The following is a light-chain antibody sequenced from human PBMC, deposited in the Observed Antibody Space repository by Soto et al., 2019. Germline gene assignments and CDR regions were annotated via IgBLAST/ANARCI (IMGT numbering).Light chain of an antibody. CDR2: GAS. V-gene: IGKV3-15*01. Sequence: ERVITESPATLSVSPGERATLSCRASQTVNTNLAWYQQKPGQGPRLLIYGASTRATGIPARFSGSGSGTEFTLTISSLQSEDFAVYYCQQYNNWLPWTFGQGTKVDI. J-gene: IGKJ1*01. CDR1: QTVNTN. CDR3: QQYNNWLPWT.